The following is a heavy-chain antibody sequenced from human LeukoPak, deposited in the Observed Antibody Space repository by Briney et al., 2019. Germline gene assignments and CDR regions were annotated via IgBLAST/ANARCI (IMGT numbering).Heavy chain of an antibody. CDR2: MNPNSGNT. CDR3: ARGHSGSSGTYYYYYMDV. D-gene: IGHD1-26*01. V-gene: IGHV1-8*01. Sequence: ASVKVSCKASGYTFTSYDINWVRQATGQGLEWMGWMNPNSGNTGYAQKFQGRVTMTRNTSISTAYMELSSLRSEDTAVYYCARGHSGSSGTYYYYYMDVWGKGTTVTVSS. CDR1: GYTFTSYD. J-gene: IGHJ6*03.